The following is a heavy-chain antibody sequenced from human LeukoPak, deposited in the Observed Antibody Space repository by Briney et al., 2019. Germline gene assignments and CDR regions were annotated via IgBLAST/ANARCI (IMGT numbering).Heavy chain of an antibody. V-gene: IGHV1-2*02. Sequence: ASVKVSCKASGYTFTGYYMHWVRQAPGQGLEWMGWMNPNSGGTEYAQKFQGRVTMTRDTSISTAYMELSRLRSDDTAVYYCAITPGPFDSTRNYYPFDYWGQGTLVTVSS. CDR1: GYTFTGYY. D-gene: IGHD3-22*01. CDR2: MNPNSGGT. J-gene: IGHJ4*02. CDR3: AITPGPFDSTRNYYPFDY.